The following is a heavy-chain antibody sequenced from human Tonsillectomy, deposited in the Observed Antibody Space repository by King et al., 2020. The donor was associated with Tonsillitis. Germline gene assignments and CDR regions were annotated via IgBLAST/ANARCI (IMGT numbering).Heavy chain of an antibody. CDR2: ISSCGGST. CDR3: TPWFGAFFAALDV. Sequence: DGQLVQSGGGLVQPGGSLRLSCAASGFTFSSFAMSWVRQAPGKGLEWVSGISSCGGSTHYADSVKGRFTISRDNPKNTLYLQMNSLRAEDTAVYYCTPWFGAFFAALDVCGQGTMVTVSS. V-gene: IGHV3-23*04. D-gene: IGHD3-10*01. CDR1: GFTFSSFA. J-gene: IGHJ3*01.